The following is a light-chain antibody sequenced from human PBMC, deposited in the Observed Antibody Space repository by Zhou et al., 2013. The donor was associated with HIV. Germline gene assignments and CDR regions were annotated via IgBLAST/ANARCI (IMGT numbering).Light chain of an antibody. V-gene: IGKV1-39*01. CDR3: QQSDRAPYS. CDR2: AAS. J-gene: IGKJ2*03. Sequence: DIQMTQSPSSLSASVGDRVTITCRASQSISSYLNWYQHKPGKAPKLLIYAASSLQSGVPSRFSGSGSGTDFTLTISSLQPEDFATYYCQQSDRAPYSFGQGTKLEIK. CDR1: QSISSY.